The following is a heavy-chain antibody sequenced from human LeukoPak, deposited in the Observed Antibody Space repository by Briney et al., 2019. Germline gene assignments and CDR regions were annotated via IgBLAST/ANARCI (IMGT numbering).Heavy chain of an antibody. J-gene: IGHJ3*02. CDR2: IIPIFGTA. CDR3: ARSLLGSSGPLAFDI. D-gene: IGHD6-25*01. CDR1: GGTFISYA. Sequence: SVKVSCKASGGTFISYAIGWVRQAPGQGLEWMGGIIPIFGTANYAQKFQGRVTITADESTSTAYMELSSLRSEDTAVYYCARSLLGSSGPLAFDIWGQGTMVTVSS. V-gene: IGHV1-69*13.